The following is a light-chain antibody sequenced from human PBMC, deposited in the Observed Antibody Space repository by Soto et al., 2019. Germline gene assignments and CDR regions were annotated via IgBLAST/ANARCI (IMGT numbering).Light chain of an antibody. CDR1: QTVRNNY. Sequence: EFVLTQSPGTLSLSPWERATLSCRASQTVRNNYLAWYQQKPGQAPRLLIYDASSRATGIPDRFSGGGSGTDFTLTISSLQPDDFATYYCQHYNSYSEAFGQGTKVDIK. CDR2: DAS. V-gene: IGKV3-20*01. J-gene: IGKJ1*01. CDR3: QHYNSYSEA.